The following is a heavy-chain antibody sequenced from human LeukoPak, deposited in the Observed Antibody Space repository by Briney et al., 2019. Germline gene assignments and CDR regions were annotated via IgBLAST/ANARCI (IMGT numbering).Heavy chain of an antibody. D-gene: IGHD6-13*01. CDR2: INSDGSST. CDR1: GFTFSRYW. J-gene: IGHJ4*02. CDR3: ARVLRQQLVPDY. Sequence: GGCLRLSCAASGFTFSRYWMHWVRQGPGKGLVWVSRINSDGSSTSYADSVKGRFTISRDNAKHSLYLQMNSLRAEDTAVYYCARVLRQQLVPDYWGQGTLVTVSS. V-gene: IGHV3-74*01.